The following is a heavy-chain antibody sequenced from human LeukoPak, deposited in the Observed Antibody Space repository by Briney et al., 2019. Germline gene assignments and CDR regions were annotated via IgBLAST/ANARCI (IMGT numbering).Heavy chain of an antibody. J-gene: IGHJ5*02. V-gene: IGHV4-59*01. CDR3: ARVSSKPPHIWFDP. CDR2: IYYSGST. CDR1: GGSISSYY. D-gene: IGHD4-11*01. Sequence: SETLSLTCTVTGGSISSYYWSWIRQPPGKGLEWIGYIYYSGSTNYNPSLKSRVTISVDTSKNQFSLKLSSVTAADTAVYYCARVSSKPPHIWFDPWGQGTLVTVSS.